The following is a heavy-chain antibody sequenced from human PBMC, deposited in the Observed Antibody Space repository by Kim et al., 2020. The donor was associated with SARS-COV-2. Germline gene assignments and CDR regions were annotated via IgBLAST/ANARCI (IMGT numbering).Heavy chain of an antibody. V-gene: IGHV4-59*09. J-gene: IGHJ6*02. D-gene: IGHD6-19*01. CDR3: ASGRGSGWYISYYYGMDV. Sequence: KSRVTISVDPSKNQFSLKLSSVTAADTAVYYCASGRGSGWYISYYYGMDVWGQGTTVTVSS.